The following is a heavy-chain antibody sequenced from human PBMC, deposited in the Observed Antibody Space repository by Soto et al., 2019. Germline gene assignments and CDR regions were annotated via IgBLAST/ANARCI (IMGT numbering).Heavy chain of an antibody. CDR1: GYSFSSYA. J-gene: IGHJ4*02. Sequence: QVQLVQSGAEVKEPGASVKVSCKASGYSFSSYAMHWVRQAPGQRLEWMGWINAGNGNTKYSQKFQGRVTITRDTVASTAYMELSSPRSEDTAVYYCARDRGYCGGNSCYNPLFVFWGQGTLVTVSS. CDR2: INAGNGNT. CDR3: ARDRGYCGGNSCYNPLFVF. D-gene: IGHD2-21*01. V-gene: IGHV1-3*01.